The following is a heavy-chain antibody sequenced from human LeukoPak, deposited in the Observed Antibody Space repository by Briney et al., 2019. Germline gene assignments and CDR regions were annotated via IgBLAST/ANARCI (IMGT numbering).Heavy chain of an antibody. V-gene: IGHV4-39*01. Sequence: PSEALSLTCTVSGGSISSSSYYWGWIRQPPGKGLEWIGSIYYSGSTYYNPSLKSRVTISVDTSKNQFSLKLSSVTAADTAVYYCARHKSSAYSSSWYVGYWGQGTLVTVSS. D-gene: IGHD6-13*01. CDR1: GGSISSSSYY. CDR2: IYYSGST. J-gene: IGHJ4*02. CDR3: ARHKSSAYSSSWYVGY.